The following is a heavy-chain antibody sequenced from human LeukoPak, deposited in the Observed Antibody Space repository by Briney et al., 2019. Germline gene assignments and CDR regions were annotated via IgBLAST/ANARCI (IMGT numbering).Heavy chain of an antibody. J-gene: IGHJ4*02. CDR3: ARDGSGTGRY. D-gene: IGHD2-15*01. CDR1: GYTFTSYY. CDR2: IHPSGGST. Sequence: ASVKVSCKASGYTFTSYYMHWVRQAPGQGIEWMGIIHPSGGSTSYAQNFQGRLTMTRDTSTSTVYMELSSLRSEDTAVYYCARDGSGTGRYWGQGTLVTVSS. V-gene: IGHV1-46*01.